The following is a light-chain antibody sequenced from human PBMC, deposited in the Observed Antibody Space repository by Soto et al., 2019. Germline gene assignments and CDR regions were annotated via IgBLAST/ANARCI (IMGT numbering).Light chain of an antibody. J-gene: IGKJ4*01. CDR1: QSLNSD. V-gene: IGKV3-15*01. CDR3: QQYNNWPPIT. Sequence: ETVMTQSPATLSMSPGERATLSCRASQSLNSDLAWYQQKPGQAPRLLIYGASTRATGIPGRFSGSGSGTEFTLTISSLQSEDFAVYYCQQYNNWPPITFGGGTKVDIK. CDR2: GAS.